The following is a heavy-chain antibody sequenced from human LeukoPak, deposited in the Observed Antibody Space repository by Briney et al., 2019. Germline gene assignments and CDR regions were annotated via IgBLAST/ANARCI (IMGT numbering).Heavy chain of an antibody. V-gene: IGHV3-53*01. J-gene: IGHJ4*02. CDR2: IYSGGTT. CDR3: ARRAGGYSHPYDY. D-gene: IGHD4-23*01. CDR1: GFTFSSCA. Sequence: GGSLRLSCAASGFTFSSCAMSWVRQAPGKGLEWVSLIYSGGTTYYADSVKGRFTISRDNSKNTLYLQMNSLRAEDTAVYYCARRAGGYSHPYDYWGQGILVTVSS.